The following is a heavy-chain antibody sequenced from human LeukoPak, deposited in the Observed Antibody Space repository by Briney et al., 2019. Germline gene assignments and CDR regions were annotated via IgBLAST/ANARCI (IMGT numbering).Heavy chain of an antibody. D-gene: IGHD1-26*01. CDR1: GYTFTDYY. V-gene: IGHV1-2*02. Sequence: ASVKVSCKASGYTFTDYYIHWVRQAPGQGLESMGWIDPNSGVTKYAQTFQGRVTMTRDTSISTAYMELSSLISDDTAVYYCARVGATGLNYYYYMDVWGKGTTVTISS. J-gene: IGHJ6*03. CDR2: IDPNSGVT. CDR3: ARVGATGLNYYYYMDV.